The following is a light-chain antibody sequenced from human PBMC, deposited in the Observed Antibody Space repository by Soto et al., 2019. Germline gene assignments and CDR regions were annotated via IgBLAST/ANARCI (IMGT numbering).Light chain of an antibody. CDR2: GTS. J-gene: IGKJ1*01. Sequence: DIQMTQSPSSLFASVGDRVTITCRASQGIRNNLGWYQQKPGKAPKRLIYGTSNLQYGAPSRFSGSGSGTEFTLTITSLQPEDFATYYCQQYNSDSRTFGQGTKVDIK. CDR3: QQYNSDSRT. V-gene: IGKV1-17*01. CDR1: QGIRNN.